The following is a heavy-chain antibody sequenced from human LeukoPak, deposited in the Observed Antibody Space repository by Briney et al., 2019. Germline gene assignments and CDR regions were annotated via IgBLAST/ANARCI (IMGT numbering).Heavy chain of an antibody. J-gene: IGHJ4*02. D-gene: IGHD4-11*01. CDR2: ISSSGAGT. V-gene: IGHV3-23*01. CDR3: AKDGRSRDYPYYFDY. Sequence: GGSLRLSCAASGFTFSSYAMSWVRQAPGKGLEWVASISSSGAGTLNADSVKGRFTISRDNSRNTLFLQLDSLRVEDTAVYYCAKDGRSRDYPYYFDYWGQGTLVTVSS. CDR1: GFTFSSYA.